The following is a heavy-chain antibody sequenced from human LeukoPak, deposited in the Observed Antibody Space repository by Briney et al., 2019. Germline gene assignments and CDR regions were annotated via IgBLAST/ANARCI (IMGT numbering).Heavy chain of an antibody. CDR3: ASGTSCYG. V-gene: IGHV3-7*01. D-gene: IGHD2-2*01. CDR1: GFTFSSYW. CDR2: IKQDGSEK. J-gene: IGHJ4*02. Sequence: GGSLRLSCADSGFTFSSYWMSWVRQAPGKGLEWVANIKQDGSEKYFLDSVKGRFTISRDNAKNSLYLQMNSLRAEDTAVYYCASGTSCYGWGQGTLVTVSS.